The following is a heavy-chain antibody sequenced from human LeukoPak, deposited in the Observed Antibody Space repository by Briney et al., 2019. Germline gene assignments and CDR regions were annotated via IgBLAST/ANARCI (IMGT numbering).Heavy chain of an antibody. CDR3: ARVRRSGSYHAGLDY. J-gene: IGHJ4*02. D-gene: IGHD1-26*01. Sequence: GGSLRLSCAASGFTFSSYEMNWVRQAPGKGLEWVSSISSSSSYIYYADSVKGRFTISRDNAKNSLYLQMNSLRAEDTAVYYCARVRRSGSYHAGLDYWGQGTLVTVSS. CDR1: GFTFSSYE. V-gene: IGHV3-21*01. CDR2: ISSSSSYI.